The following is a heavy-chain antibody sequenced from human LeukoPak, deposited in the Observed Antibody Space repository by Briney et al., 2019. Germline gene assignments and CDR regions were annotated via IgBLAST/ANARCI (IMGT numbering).Heavy chain of an antibody. Sequence: PGGSLRPSCAASGFTFNTYTMNWVRQAPGKGLEWVSSINSGGIYTYYADSVKGRFTISRDNAKNSLYLQMNSLRADDTAVYFCARAITLDCWGQGTLVTVSS. CDR2: INSGGIYT. V-gene: IGHV3-21*01. D-gene: IGHD3-16*01. J-gene: IGHJ4*02. CDR1: GFTFNTYT. CDR3: ARAITLDC.